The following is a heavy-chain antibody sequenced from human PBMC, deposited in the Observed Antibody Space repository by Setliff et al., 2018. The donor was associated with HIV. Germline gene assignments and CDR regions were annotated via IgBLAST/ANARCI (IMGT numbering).Heavy chain of an antibody. Sequence: PSETLSLTCTVSGGSIRSGDYYWSWIRQHPGKGLGWIGYIYHTGSVYYNPSLNGRVTMSVDTFKDQFSLKLNSVTAADTAVYYCVRDRVITGRFFLWFDPGGQGILVTVS. D-gene: IGHD1-20*01. V-gene: IGHV4-31*03. CDR2: IYHTGSV. J-gene: IGHJ5*02. CDR3: VRDRVITGRFFLWFDP. CDR1: GGSIRSGDYY.